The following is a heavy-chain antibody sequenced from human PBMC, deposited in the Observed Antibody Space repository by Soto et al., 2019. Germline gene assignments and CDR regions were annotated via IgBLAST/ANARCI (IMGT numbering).Heavy chain of an antibody. D-gene: IGHD2-2*02. CDR1: GFTFSGSA. J-gene: IGHJ5*02. CDR2: IRSKANSYAT. V-gene: IGHV3-73*02. Sequence: EVQLVESGGGLVQPGGSLKLSCAASGFTFSGSAMHWVRQASGKGLEWVGRIRSKANSYATAYAASVKGRFTISRDDSKNTAYLQMNSLKTEDTAVYYCTPVRDCSSTSCYTGNWFDPWGQGTLSPSPQ. CDR3: TPVRDCSSTSCYTGNWFDP.